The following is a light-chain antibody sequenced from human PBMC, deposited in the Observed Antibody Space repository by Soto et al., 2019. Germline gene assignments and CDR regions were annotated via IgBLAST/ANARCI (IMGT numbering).Light chain of an antibody. V-gene: IGKV1-5*03. CDR3: QQYNSYPWT. Sequence: DIQMTQSPSTLPASVGDRVTITCRASQSISSWLAWYQQKPGKAPKLLIYKASSLESGVPSRFSGSGSTTEFTLSISSLQPEDFATYYCQQYNSYPWTFGQGTKVEIK. CDR1: QSISSW. CDR2: KAS. J-gene: IGKJ1*01.